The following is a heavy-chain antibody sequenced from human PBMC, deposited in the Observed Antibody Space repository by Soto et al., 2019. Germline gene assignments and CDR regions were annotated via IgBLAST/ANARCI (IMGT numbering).Heavy chain of an antibody. CDR2: INSDGSST. Sequence: GGSLRLSCAASGFTFSSYWMHWVCQAPGKGLVWVSRINSDGSSTSYADSVKGRFTISRDNAKNTLYLQMNSLRAEDTAVYYCARDQGAAAGTYYYGMDVWGQGTTVTVSS. D-gene: IGHD6-13*01. J-gene: IGHJ6*02. CDR1: GFTFSSYW. V-gene: IGHV3-74*01. CDR3: ARDQGAAAGTYYYGMDV.